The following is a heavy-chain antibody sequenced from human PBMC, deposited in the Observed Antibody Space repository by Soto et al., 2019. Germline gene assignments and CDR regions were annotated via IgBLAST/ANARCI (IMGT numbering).Heavy chain of an antibody. V-gene: IGHV4-39*01. J-gene: IGHJ6*03. Sequence: PSETLSLTCTVSGGSISSSSFYWGWIRQPPGKGLEWIGSIYYSGSTYSNPSLKSRVTISVGTSKNQFSLKLSSVTAADTAVYYCARQHAGGYSYGFYMDVWGKGTTVTVSS. CDR3: ARQHAGGYSYGFYMDV. CDR1: GGSISSSSFY. CDR2: IYYSGST. D-gene: IGHD5-18*01.